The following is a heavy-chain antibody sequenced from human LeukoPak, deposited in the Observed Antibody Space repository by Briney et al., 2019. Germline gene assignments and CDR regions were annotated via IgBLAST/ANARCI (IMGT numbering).Heavy chain of an antibody. CDR1: GYTFTGYY. D-gene: IGHD3-22*01. CDR2: IIPNSGDT. J-gene: IGHJ4*02. CDR3: ARDIGDYDRPGGGY. Sequence: ASVKVSCKASGYTFTGYYIHWVRQAPGQGLEWMGWIIPNSGDTNYAQKFQGRVTMTRDTSTSTVYMELSSLRSEDTAVYYCARDIGDYDRPGGGYWGQGTLVTVSS. V-gene: IGHV1-2*02.